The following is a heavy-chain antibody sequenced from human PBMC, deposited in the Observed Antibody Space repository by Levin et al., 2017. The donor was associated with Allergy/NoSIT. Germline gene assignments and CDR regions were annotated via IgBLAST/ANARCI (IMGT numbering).Heavy chain of an antibody. V-gene: IGHV3-15*01. D-gene: IGHD2-15*01. CDR2: IKSKSDGGAI. Sequence: LSLPCAASGFPFRNAWMTWVRQAPGKGLEWLGRIKSKSDGGAIEHAAPVQGRFTISRDDEEKTLFLQMNSLRTEDTGMYYCTTDIVVMSSAMGYWGQGTLVTVSS. CDR1: GFPFRNAW. J-gene: IGHJ4*02. CDR3: TTDIVVMSSAMGY.